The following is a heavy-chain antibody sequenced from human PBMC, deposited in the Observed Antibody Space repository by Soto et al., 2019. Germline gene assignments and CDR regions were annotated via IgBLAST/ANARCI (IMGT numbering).Heavy chain of an antibody. V-gene: IGHV3-23*01. Sequence: VQLLESGGGFVQPGGSLTLSCAGSGFTFGSYTMAWVRQAPGKGLEWVAGTGGIRADTYYAGSVKGRFSISRDNSRNTLYLQMNSLRADDTGVYYCAKTGPVTARISFDYWGQGARVVVSS. D-gene: IGHD2-21*02. J-gene: IGHJ4*02. CDR2: TGGIRADT. CDR3: AKTGPVTARISFDY. CDR1: GFTFGSYT.